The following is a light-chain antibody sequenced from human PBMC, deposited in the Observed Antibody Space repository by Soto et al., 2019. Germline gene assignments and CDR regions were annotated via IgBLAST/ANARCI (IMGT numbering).Light chain of an antibody. CDR2: GNN. V-gene: IGLV1-40*01. CDR3: QSYDSSLSGWV. J-gene: IGLJ3*02. CDR1: SSNMGAGYG. Sequence: QAVVTQPPSVSGAPGQRVTISCTGSSSNMGAGYGVHWYQQLPGTAPKLLIYGNNNRPSGVPDRFSGSKSGTSASLAITGLQAEDEADYYCQSYDSSLSGWVFGGGTKLTVL.